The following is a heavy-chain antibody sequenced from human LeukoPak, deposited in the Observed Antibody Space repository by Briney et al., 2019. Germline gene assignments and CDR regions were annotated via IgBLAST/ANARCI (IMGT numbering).Heavy chain of an antibody. V-gene: IGHV4-59*08. CDR1: GGSISGYY. J-gene: IGHJ4*02. D-gene: IGHD2-2*02. CDR3: ARGYTSNFAY. CDR2: IYYSGST. Sequence: PSETLSLTCTVSGGSISGYYWSWIRQPPGKGLEWIGYIYYSGSTNYNPSLKSRVTISVDTSKNQFSLKLSSVTAADTAVYYCARGYTSNFAYWGQGTLVTVSS.